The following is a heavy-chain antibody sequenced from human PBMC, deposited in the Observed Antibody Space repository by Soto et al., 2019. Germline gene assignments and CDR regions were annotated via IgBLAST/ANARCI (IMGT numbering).Heavy chain of an antibody. Sequence: EVQLVESGGEFVQPGGSLRLSCAASGFTFSAFWMHWVRQVPGEGLVWISRTNKDGAFSEYADSVKGRFSVSRDNAKNTMFLQMTSLRAEDTGLYYCAREDLRRNEALDIWGQGTLVTVSS. V-gene: IGHV3-74*03. D-gene: IGHD3-3*01. CDR2: TNKDGAFS. CDR1: GFTFSAFW. CDR3: AREDLRRNEALDI. J-gene: IGHJ3*02.